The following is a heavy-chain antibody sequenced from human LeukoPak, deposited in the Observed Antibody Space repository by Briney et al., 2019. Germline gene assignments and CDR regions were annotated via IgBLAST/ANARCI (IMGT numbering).Heavy chain of an antibody. CDR2: ISAYNGNT. Sequence: ASVKVSCKASGYTFTSYGISWVRQAPGQGLEWMGWISAYNGNTNYAQKLQGRVTMTTDTSTSTAYMELRSLRSDDTAVYYCARGVTIFGVVTHSAPDYWGQGTLVTVSS. CDR3: ARGVTIFGVVTHSAPDY. D-gene: IGHD3-3*01. V-gene: IGHV1-18*01. J-gene: IGHJ4*02. CDR1: GYTFTSYG.